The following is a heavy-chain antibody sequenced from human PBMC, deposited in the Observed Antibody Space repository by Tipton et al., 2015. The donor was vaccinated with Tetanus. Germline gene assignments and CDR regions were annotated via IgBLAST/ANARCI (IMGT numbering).Heavy chain of an antibody. Sequence: QLVQSGAEGKKPGESLKISCKGSGYSFTSYWIGWVRQMPGKGLEWMGTIYPGDSDTRYSPPFQGRVTISADKSISTAYRQWSSRKASDTAMYYCARRGYYDSSGYTVDPWGQGTLVTVSS. CDR1: GYSFTSYW. J-gene: IGHJ5*02. V-gene: IGHV5-51*01. CDR3: ARRGYYDSSGYTVDP. D-gene: IGHD3-22*01. CDR2: IYPGDSDT.